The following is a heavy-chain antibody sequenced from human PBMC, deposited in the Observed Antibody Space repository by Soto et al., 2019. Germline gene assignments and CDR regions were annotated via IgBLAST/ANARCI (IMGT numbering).Heavy chain of an antibody. Sequence: EVQLVESGGGLVQPGGSLRLSCAASGFTFSSYWMSWVRQAPGKGLEWVANIKQDGSEKYYVDSVKGRFTISRDNAKNSLYLQMNSLRAEDTAVYYCARVGQSFVEYYYYYYMDVWGKGTTVTVSS. D-gene: IGHD4-4*01. CDR2: IKQDGSEK. CDR3: ARVGQSFVEYYYYYYMDV. V-gene: IGHV3-7*01. CDR1: GFTFSSYW. J-gene: IGHJ6*03.